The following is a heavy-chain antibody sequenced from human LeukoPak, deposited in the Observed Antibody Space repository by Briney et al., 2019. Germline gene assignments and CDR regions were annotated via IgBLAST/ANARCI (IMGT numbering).Heavy chain of an antibody. CDR3: TRDSSINWGFFDY. Sequence: PSETLSLTCTVSGGSISSSSYYWGWIRQPPGKGLEWIGNIYYSGSIYYNPSLRSRVTISIDTSRNQFSLNLNYVTAADTAVYYCTRDSSINWGFFDYWGQGSLVTVSS. CDR1: GGSISSSSYY. CDR2: IYYSGSI. V-gene: IGHV4-39*07. J-gene: IGHJ4*02. D-gene: IGHD7-27*01.